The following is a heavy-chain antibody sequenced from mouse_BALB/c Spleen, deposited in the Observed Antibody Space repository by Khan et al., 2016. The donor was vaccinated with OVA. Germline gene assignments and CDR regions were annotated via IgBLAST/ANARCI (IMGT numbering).Heavy chain of an antibody. J-gene: IGHJ4*01. CDR3: ASELGRYYALDY. CDR1: GYSITSDYA. D-gene: IGHD4-1*01. Sequence: EVQLQESGPGLVKPSQSLSLTCTVTGYSITSDYAWNWIRQFPGNKLEWMGYISYSGSSTYNPSLKSRISITRDTSKHQFLLPLKSVTSEDTATYYWASELGRYYALDYWGQGTSVTGSS. CDR2: ISYSGSS. V-gene: IGHV3-2*02.